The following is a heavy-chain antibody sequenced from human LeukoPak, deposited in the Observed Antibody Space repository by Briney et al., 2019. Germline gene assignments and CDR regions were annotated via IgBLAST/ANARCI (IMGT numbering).Heavy chain of an antibody. CDR1: GGSISSGSYF. D-gene: IGHD1-1*01. Sequence: SQTLSLTCTVSGGSISSGSYFWSWIRQSAGKGLEWIGRIDSSGNTNYNPSLKSRVTISVDTSKNQFSLKLSSVTAADTAVYYCARTCSTLPHDEEYYFDYWGQGTLVTVSS. CDR3: ARTCSTLPHDEEYYFDY. J-gene: IGHJ4*02. V-gene: IGHV4-61*02. CDR2: IDSSGNT.